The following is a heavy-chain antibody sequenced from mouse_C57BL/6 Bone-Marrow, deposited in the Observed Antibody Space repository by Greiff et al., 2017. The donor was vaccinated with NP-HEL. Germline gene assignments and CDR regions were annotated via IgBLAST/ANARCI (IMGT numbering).Heavy chain of an antibody. V-gene: IGHV5-17*01. CDR1: GFTFSDYG. J-gene: IGHJ1*03. D-gene: IGHD2-3*01. Sequence: EVQVVESGGGLVKPGGSLKLSCAASGFTFSDYGMHWVRQAPEKGLEWVAYISSGSSTIYYADTVKGRFTISRDNAKNTLFLQMTGLRSEDTAMYYCARMGYYLFYWYFDVWGTGTTVTVSS. CDR3: ARMGYYLFYWYFDV. CDR2: ISSGSSTI.